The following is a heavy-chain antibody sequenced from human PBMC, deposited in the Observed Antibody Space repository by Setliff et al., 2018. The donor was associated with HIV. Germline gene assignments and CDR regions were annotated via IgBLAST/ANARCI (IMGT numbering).Heavy chain of an antibody. V-gene: IGHV4-38-2*01. Sequence: SETLSLTCVVSGYSIGSGYYWGWIRQTPGEGLEWIGSVYHSGSTYYNPSLKSRITISIDTSKNQYSLKLNSVTAADTAFYYCARHGLGGSGNDYTFDYWGQGTLVTVSS. D-gene: IGHD3-10*01. J-gene: IGHJ4*02. CDR1: GYSIGSGYY. CDR3: ARHGLGGSGNDYTFDY. CDR2: VYHSGST.